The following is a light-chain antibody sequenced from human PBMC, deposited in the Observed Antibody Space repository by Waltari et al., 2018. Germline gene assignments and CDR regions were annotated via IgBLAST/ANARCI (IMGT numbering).Light chain of an antibody. V-gene: IGLV2-8*01. J-gene: IGLJ2*01. Sequence: QSALTQPPSASGSPGHSVTISCPRSSSDAGSYIHLSWYQRPPGKAPSLIIYEINKRPSGVPDRFSGSKSGNTASLTVSGLQSEDEAVYFCSSYTGIRSVIFGGGTHLSVL. CDR2: EIN. CDR3: SSYTGIRSVI. CDR1: SSDAGSYIH.